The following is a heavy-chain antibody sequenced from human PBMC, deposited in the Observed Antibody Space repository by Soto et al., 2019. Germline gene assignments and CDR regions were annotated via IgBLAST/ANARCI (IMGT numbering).Heavy chain of an antibody. CDR3: ARYHREAAARYSLDY. Sequence: SETLSLTCAVSGGSINNNYWTWILQPPGKGLEWIGYVYKSGSTNYSPSLESLVTISEDTSKCQFSLRVTSMTAADTAVYYCARYHREAAARYSLDYWAQGILATASS. J-gene: IGHJ4*02. CDR1: GGSINNNY. CDR2: VYKSGST. D-gene: IGHD6-13*01. V-gene: IGHV4-59*01.